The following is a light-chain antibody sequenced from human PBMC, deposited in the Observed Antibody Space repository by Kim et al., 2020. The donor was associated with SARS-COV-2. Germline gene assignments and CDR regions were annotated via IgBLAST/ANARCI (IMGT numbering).Light chain of an antibody. J-gene: IGLJ3*02. CDR1: SSDVGGYNY. Sequence: GQSVTISCTGTSSDVGGYNYVSWYQQHPGKAPKLMIDEDSKRPSGVPDRFAGSKSGNTASLTVSGLQAEDEADYYCSSYAGSNNWVFGGGTQLTVL. CDR2: EDS. CDR3: SSYAGSNNWV. V-gene: IGLV2-8*01.